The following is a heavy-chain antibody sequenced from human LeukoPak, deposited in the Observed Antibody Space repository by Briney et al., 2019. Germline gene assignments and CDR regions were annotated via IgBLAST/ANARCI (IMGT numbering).Heavy chain of an antibody. D-gene: IGHD3-9*01. CDR2: IYTSGST. Sequence: SETLSLNCTVSGGSISSYYWSWIRQPAGKGLEWIGRIYTSGSTNYNPSLKRRVTISVETSKNQFSLKLSSVTAADTAVYYCARDDILTGYSSQSFDYWGQGTLVTVSS. CDR3: ARDDILTGYSSQSFDY. CDR1: GGSISSYY. J-gene: IGHJ4*02. V-gene: IGHV4-4*07.